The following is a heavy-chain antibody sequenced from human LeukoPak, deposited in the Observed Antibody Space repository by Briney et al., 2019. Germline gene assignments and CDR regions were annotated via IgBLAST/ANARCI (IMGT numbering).Heavy chain of an antibody. D-gene: IGHD3-9*01. V-gene: IGHV4-34*01. CDR3: ARGRDYDILTGFSNYFDY. CDR2: INHSGST. Sequence: ETLSLNCAVYSGSLSGYYWSWIRQPPGKGLEWIGEINHSGSTKYNPSLKSRVTISVDTSKNQFSLKLTPVTAADTAVYYCARGRDYDILTGFSNYFDYWGQGTLVTVSS. J-gene: IGHJ4*02. CDR1: SGSLSGYY.